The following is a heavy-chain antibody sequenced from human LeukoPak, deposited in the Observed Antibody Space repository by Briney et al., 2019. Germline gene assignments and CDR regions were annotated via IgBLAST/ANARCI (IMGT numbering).Heavy chain of an antibody. J-gene: IGHJ4*02. CDR2: INPSGGST. D-gene: IGHD2-2*01. CDR1: GYTFTCYY. CDR3: ARGRDIVVVPASFDY. V-gene: IGHV1-46*01. Sequence: ASVKVSCKASGYTFTCYYMHWVRQAPGQGLEWMGIINPSGGSTSYAQKFQGRVTMTRDTSTSTVYMELSSLRSEDTAVYYCARGRDIVVVPASFDYWGQGTLVTVSS.